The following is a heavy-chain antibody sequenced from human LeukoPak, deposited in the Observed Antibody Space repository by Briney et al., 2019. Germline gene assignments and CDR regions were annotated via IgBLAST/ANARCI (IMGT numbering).Heavy chain of an antibody. CDR2: INPNSGGR. Sequence: EASVKVSCKASGYSLNAYYMHRVRQAPGQGLEWMGWINPNSGGRVYAQKFQGRVTMTRDTSISTVYMELSRLRFDGTAVYYCARSSEGRYYYDSSGFSYYYYYMDVWGKGTTVTISS. V-gene: IGHV1-2*02. J-gene: IGHJ6*03. D-gene: IGHD3-22*01. CDR3: ARSSEGRYYYDSSGFSYYYYYMDV. CDR1: GYSLNAYY.